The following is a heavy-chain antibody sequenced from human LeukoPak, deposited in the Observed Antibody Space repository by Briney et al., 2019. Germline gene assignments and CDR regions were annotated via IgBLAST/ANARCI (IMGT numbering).Heavy chain of an antibody. CDR1: GGSFSGYY. CDR3: ARARLYYDFWSGYFPYYFDY. D-gene: IGHD3-3*01. V-gene: IGHV4-34*01. Sequence: PSETLSLTCAVYGGSFSGYYWSWIRQPPGKGLEWIGEINHSGSTNYNPSLKSRVTISVDTSKNQFSLKLSSVTAADTAVYYCARARLYYDFWSGYFPYYFDYWGQGTLVTVSS. CDR2: INHSGST. J-gene: IGHJ4*02.